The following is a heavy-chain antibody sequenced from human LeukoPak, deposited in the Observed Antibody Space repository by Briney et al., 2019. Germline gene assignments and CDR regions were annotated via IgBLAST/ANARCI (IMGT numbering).Heavy chain of an antibody. V-gene: IGHV4-34*01. J-gene: IGHJ4*02. Sequence: SETLSLTCAVYGGSFSGYYWSWIRQPPGKGLEWIGEINHSGSTNYNPSLKSRVTISVDTSKNQFSLKLSSVTAADTAVYYCARGKVPENDYWGQGTLVTVSS. CDR3: ARGKVPENDY. CDR2: INHSGST. CDR1: GGSFSGYY.